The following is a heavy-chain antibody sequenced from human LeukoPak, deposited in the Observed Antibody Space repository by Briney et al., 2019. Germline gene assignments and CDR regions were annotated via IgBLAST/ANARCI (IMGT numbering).Heavy chain of an antibody. D-gene: IGHD4-17*01. J-gene: IGHJ3*02. V-gene: IGHV3-23*01. CDR1: GFTFSSYA. CDR2: ISGSGGST. CDR3: ARRTIDYGDYGDAFDI. Sequence: GGSLRLSCAASGFTFSSYAMSWVRQAPGKGLEWVSAISGSGGSTYYADSVKGRFTISRDNAKNSLYLQMNSLRAEDTALYYCARRTIDYGDYGDAFDIWGQGTMVTVSS.